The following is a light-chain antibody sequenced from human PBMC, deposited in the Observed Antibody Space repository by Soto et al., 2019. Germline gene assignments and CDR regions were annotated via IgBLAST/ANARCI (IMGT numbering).Light chain of an antibody. J-gene: IGKJ1*01. CDR3: QQCGSSPWT. CDR1: QSVSSSY. CDR2: GAS. Sequence: EIVLTQSPGTLSLSPGERATLSCRASQSVSSSYLAWYQQKPGQAPRLLIYGASSRATGVADRFSGSGSGTDFTLTITRLEPEDFAVYYCQQCGSSPWTFGQGTKVEIK. V-gene: IGKV3-20*01.